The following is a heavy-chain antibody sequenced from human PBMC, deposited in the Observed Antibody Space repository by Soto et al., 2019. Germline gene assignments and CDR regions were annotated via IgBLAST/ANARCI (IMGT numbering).Heavy chain of an antibody. CDR1: GYGFTSYW. CDR2: IYPGNSDT. CDR3: ASHERYSLDFPYQYHYYMDV. Sequence: GESLKISCKGSGYGFTSYWIAWVRQMPGKGLEWMGIIYPGNSDTRYSPSFQGQVTISADKSISTAFLQWSSLRASDTAMYYCASHERYSLDFPYQYHYYMDVWGKGTTVTVSS. J-gene: IGHJ6*03. D-gene: IGHD2-21*01. V-gene: IGHV5-51*01.